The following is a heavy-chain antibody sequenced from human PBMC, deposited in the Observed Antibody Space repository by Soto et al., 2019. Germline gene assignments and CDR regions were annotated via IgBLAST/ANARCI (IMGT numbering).Heavy chain of an antibody. J-gene: IGHJ2*01. V-gene: IGHV3-9*01. CDR3: AKSPVGLDFWSGYRYWYFDL. CDR2: ISWNSGSI. Sequence: GGSLRLSCAASGFTFDDYAMHWVRQAPGKGLEWVSGISWNSGSIGYADSVKGRFTISRDNAKNSLYLQMNSLRAEDTALYYCAKSPVGLDFWSGYRYWYFDLWGRGTLVTVSS. CDR1: GFTFDDYA. D-gene: IGHD3-3*01.